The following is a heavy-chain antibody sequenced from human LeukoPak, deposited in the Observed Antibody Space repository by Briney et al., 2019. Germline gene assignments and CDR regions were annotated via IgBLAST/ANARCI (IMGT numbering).Heavy chain of an antibody. D-gene: IGHD3-9*01. CDR3: ASGQLRYFDWLLRFDY. J-gene: IGHJ4*02. CDR1: GFTFSSHA. Sequence: GGSLRLSCAASGFTFSSHAMHWVRQAPGKGLEWVAVISYDGSNKYYADSVKGRFTISRDNSKNTLYLQMNSLRAEDTAVYYCASGQLRYFDWLLRFDYWGQGTLVTVSS. V-gene: IGHV3-30*04. CDR2: ISYDGSNK.